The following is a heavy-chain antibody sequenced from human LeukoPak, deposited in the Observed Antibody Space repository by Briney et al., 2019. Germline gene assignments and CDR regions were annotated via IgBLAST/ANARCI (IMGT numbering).Heavy chain of an antibody. D-gene: IGHD3-3*01. V-gene: IGHV3-23*01. CDR2: ISGSGGST. J-gene: IGHJ1*01. CDR1: GFTFSSYA. CDR3: AKGYDFWGDYFQH. Sequence: GGSLRLSCAASGFTFSSYAVSWVRQAPGKGLEWVSAISGSGGSTYYADSVKGRFTISRDNSKNTLYLQMNSLRAEDTAVYYCAKGYDFWGDYFQHWGQGTLVTVSS.